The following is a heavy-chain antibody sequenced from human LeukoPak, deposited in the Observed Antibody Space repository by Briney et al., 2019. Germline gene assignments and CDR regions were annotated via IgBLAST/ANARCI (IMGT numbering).Heavy chain of an antibody. J-gene: IGHJ6*02. V-gene: IGHV4-34*01. Sequence: PSETLSLTCAVYGGSFSGYYWSWIRQPPGKGLEWIGEINHSGSTNYNPSLKSRVTISVDTSKNQFSLKLSSVTAADTAVYYCARAGFSNPLYYYGMDVWGQGTTVTVS. CDR1: GGSFSGYY. D-gene: IGHD4-11*01. CDR2: INHSGST. CDR3: ARAGFSNPLYYYGMDV.